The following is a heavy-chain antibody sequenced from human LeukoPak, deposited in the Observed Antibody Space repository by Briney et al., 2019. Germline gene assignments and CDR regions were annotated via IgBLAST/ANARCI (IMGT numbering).Heavy chain of an antibody. J-gene: IGHJ6*02. D-gene: IGHD5-18*01. CDR3: ALSSGYYYYYYGIDV. CDR1: VYTFTGYY. V-gene: IGHV1-2*02. CDR2: INPNSGGT. Sequence: ASVKVSCKASVYTFTGYYMHWVRQAPGQGLEWMGWINPNSGGTNYAQKFQGRVTMTRDTSSSTAYMELSRLRSADTAGYYCALSSGYYYYYYGIDVWGQGTTVTVSS.